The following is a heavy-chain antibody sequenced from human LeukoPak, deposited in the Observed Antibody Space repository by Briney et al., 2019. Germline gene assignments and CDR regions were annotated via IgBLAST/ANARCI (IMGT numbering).Heavy chain of an antibody. Sequence: SETLSLTCTVSGYSISSGYYWSWIRQPPGKGLEWIGEINHSGSTNYNPSLKSRVAISVDTSKNQFSLKLSSVTAADTAVYYCARHSGSGWFDPWGQGTLVTVSS. V-gene: IGHV4-38-2*02. CDR1: GYSISSGYY. D-gene: IGHD3-10*01. J-gene: IGHJ5*02. CDR3: ARHSGSGWFDP. CDR2: INHSGST.